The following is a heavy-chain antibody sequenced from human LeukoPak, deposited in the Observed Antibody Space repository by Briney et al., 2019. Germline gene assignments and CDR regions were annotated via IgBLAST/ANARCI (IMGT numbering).Heavy chain of an antibody. D-gene: IGHD3-22*01. Sequence: ASVKVSCKASGYTFTSYYMHWVRQAPGQGLEWMGWINTNTGNPTYAQGFTGRFVFSLDTSVSTAYLQISSLKAEDTAVYYCAARYGSSGYLLPFDYWGQGTLVTVSS. V-gene: IGHV7-4-1*02. CDR1: GYTFTSYY. CDR2: INTNTGNP. CDR3: AARYGSSGYLLPFDY. J-gene: IGHJ4*02.